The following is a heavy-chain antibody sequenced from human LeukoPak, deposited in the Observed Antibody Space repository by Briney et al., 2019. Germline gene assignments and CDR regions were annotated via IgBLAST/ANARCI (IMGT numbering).Heavy chain of an antibody. D-gene: IGHD2-8*01. J-gene: IGHJ6*04. Sequence: ASVKVSCKASGYTFTGYYMHWVRQAPGQGLEWMGWINPNSGGTNYAQKFQGRVTMTRDTSISTAYMELSRLRSDDTAVYYCASGLMVYGLHYYYMDVWGTGTTVTVSS. V-gene: IGHV1-2*02. CDR3: ASGLMVYGLHYYYMDV. CDR1: GYTFTGYY. CDR2: INPNSGGT.